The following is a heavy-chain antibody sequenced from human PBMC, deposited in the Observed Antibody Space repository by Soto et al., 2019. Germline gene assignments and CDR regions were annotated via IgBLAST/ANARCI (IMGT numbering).Heavy chain of an antibody. CDR1: GYSFTSYW. Sequence: VESLTISCKVSGYSFTSYWIAWVRQMPGKGLEWMGIIYLSDSDTRYSPSFQGRVTISADKSISTAYLQWSSLKASDTAMYYCARYSSGWTYYFDYWGQGTMVTVSS. CDR2: IYLSDSDT. D-gene: IGHD6-19*01. CDR3: ARYSSGWTYYFDY. V-gene: IGHV5-51*01. J-gene: IGHJ4*02.